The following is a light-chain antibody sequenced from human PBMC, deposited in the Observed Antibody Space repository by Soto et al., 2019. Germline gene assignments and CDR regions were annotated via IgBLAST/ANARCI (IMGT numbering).Light chain of an antibody. V-gene: IGLV2-14*01. J-gene: IGLJ1*01. CDR2: DVT. CDR1: SSDIGDYTY. Sequence: LTQPASVSGSPGQSITISCTGTSSDIGDYTYVSWFQQRPGKAPKLIIFDVTNRLSGVSNRFSGSKSGNTASLTISGLQAEDEADYYCISYTGSSTSYVFGSGTKVTVL. CDR3: ISYTGSSTSYV.